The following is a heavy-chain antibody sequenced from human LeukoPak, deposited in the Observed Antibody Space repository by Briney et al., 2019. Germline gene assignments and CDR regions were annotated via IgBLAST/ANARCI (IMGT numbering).Heavy chain of an antibody. Sequence: GGSLRLSCAASGFTFSSYALSWVRQTPGKGLEWVSAITASGGNSYYTDSVKGRFTISRDISKSTLYLQLNSLRAEDTAVYYCAKARWYTSDLDYWGQGTLVTVSS. D-gene: IGHD6-19*01. CDR1: GFTFSSYA. CDR2: ITASGGNS. V-gene: IGHV3-23*01. CDR3: AKARWYTSDLDY. J-gene: IGHJ4*02.